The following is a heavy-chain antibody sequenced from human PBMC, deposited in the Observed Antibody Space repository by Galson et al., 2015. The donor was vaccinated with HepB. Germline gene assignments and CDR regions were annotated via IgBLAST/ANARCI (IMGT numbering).Heavy chain of an antibody. CDR1: GFSLSNYW. J-gene: IGHJ3*02. V-gene: IGHV3-7*01. CDR3: ASGDDSDI. Sequence: SLRLSCAASGFSLSNYWMTWVRQAPGKGLEWVANIRQDGNEKYYVDSVKGRFTTSRDNTKNSLYLQMNSLRAEDTAVYYCASGDDSDIWGRGTMVTVSS. CDR2: IRQDGNEK.